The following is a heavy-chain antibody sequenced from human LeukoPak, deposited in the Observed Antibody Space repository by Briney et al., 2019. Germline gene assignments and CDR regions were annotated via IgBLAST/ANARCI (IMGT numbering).Heavy chain of an antibody. CDR1: GCTFNHYD. CDR2: MNHKSGTR. V-gene: IGHV1-8*01. J-gene: IGHJ4*02. CDR3: AKGLRSDF. Sequence: RWASVKVSCKASGCTFNHYDVNWVRQAPGQGLEGMGWMNHKSGTRDYAQKFQGGVTITSDSYINTAYMELTSLTSNAAADYYCAKGLRSDFWSQGTLVIVSS. D-gene: IGHD3-16*01.